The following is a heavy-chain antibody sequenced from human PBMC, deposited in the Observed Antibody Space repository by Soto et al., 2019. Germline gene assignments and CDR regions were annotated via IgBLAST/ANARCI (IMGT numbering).Heavy chain of an antibody. CDR2: IYYSGST. CDR3: ARDSKRGYGSGSSPGYGMDV. J-gene: IGHJ6*02. Sequence: SETLSLTCTDSGGSISSYYWSWSRQPPGKGLEWIGYIYYSGSTNYNPSLKSRVTISVDTSKNQFSLKLSSVTAADTAVYYCARDSKRGYGSGSSPGYGMDVWGHGTTVTVSS. CDR1: GGSISSYY. D-gene: IGHD3-10*01. V-gene: IGHV4-59*01.